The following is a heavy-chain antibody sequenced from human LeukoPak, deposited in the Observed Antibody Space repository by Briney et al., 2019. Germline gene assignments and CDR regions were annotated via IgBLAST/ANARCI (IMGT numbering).Heavy chain of an antibody. J-gene: IGHJ6*02. V-gene: IGHV3-11*01. Sequence: PGGSLRLSCAASGFTFSDYYMSWIRQAPGKGLEWVSYISSSGSTIYYADSVKGRFTISRDNAKNSLYLQMNSLRAEDTAVYYCARGRCSSTSCYCYYYYGMDVWGQGTTVTVSS. D-gene: IGHD2-2*01. CDR2: ISSSGSTI. CDR1: GFTFSDYY. CDR3: ARGRCSSTSCYCYYYYGMDV.